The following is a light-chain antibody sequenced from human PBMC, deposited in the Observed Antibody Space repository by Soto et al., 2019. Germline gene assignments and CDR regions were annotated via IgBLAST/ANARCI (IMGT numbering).Light chain of an antibody. Sequence: DIQMTQSPSTLSASVGDRVTITCRASQSISGWLAWYQQRPGKAPKFLIYEASSLQSWVPSRFSGSGSGTEFTLTISSLQPDDFATYYCQQYKSHPYTFGQGTKLEIK. CDR2: EAS. J-gene: IGKJ2*01. V-gene: IGKV1-5*03. CDR1: QSISGW. CDR3: QQYKSHPYT.